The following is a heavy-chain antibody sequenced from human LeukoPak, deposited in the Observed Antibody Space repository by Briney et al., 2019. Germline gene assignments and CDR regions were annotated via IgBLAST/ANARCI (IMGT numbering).Heavy chain of an antibody. V-gene: IGHV3-7*01. Sequence: GGSLRLSCATSGFTFSSYSMNWVRQAPGKGLEWVANIKQDGSEKYYVDSVKGRFTISRDNAKNSLYLQMNSLRAEDTAVYYCARDIVVVPAARGNAFDIWGQGTMVTVSS. CDR1: GFTFSSYS. J-gene: IGHJ3*02. CDR3: ARDIVVVPAARGNAFDI. D-gene: IGHD2-2*01. CDR2: IKQDGSEK.